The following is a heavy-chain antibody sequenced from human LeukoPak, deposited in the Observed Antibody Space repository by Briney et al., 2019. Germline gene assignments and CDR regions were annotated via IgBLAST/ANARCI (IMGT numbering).Heavy chain of an antibody. CDR3: ACYDSSGYYYGRLRY. CDR1: GFTFSSHA. J-gene: IGHJ4*02. CDR2: INGGGDKT. V-gene: IGHV3-23*01. D-gene: IGHD3-22*01. Sequence: GGSLRLSCAASGFTFSSHAMTWVRQTPGKGLAWVSNINGGGDKTLYADSVKGRFTISRDNSKSTLYLQMNSLRAEGTAVYFCACYDSSGYYYGRLRYWGQGTPVTVSS.